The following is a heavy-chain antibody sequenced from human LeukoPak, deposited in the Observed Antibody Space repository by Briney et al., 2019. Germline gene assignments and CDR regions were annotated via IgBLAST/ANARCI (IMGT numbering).Heavy chain of an antibody. CDR1: GGSISSGSYY. CDR3: ARQHYYDSSGFYPPATRVYYYYYYMDV. CDR2: FYHSGST. J-gene: IGHJ6*03. V-gene: IGHV4-39*01. Sequence: SETLSLTCTVSGGSISSGSYYWSWIRQPPGKGLQWIGSFYHSGSTYYNPSLRSRVTISVDTSKNQFSLELSSVTAADTAVYYCARQHYYDSSGFYPPATRVYYYYYYMDVCGKGTTVTVSS. D-gene: IGHD3-22*01.